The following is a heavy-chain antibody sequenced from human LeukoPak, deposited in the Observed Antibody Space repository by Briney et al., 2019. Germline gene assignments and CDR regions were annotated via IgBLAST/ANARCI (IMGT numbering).Heavy chain of an antibody. D-gene: IGHD2-15*01. J-gene: IGHJ4*02. CDR2: IWYDGSNK. CDR3: ARSMVAATLDY. Sequence: PGGSLRLSCAASGFTFSSYGMHWVRQAPGKGLEWVAVIWYDGSNKYYADSVKGRFTISRDNSKNTLYLQMNSLRAEDTAVYYCARSMVAATLDYWGQGTLVTVSS. CDR1: GFTFSSYG. V-gene: IGHV3-33*01.